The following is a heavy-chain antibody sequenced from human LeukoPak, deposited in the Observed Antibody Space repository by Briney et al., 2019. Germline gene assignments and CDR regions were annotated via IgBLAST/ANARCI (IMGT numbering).Heavy chain of an antibody. CDR1: GGSISSSSYY. V-gene: IGHV4-39*01. J-gene: IGHJ5*02. D-gene: IGHD5-18*01. CDR2: IYYSGST. Sequence: SETLSLTCTVSGGSISSSSYYWGWIRQPPGKGLEWIGSIYYSGSTYYNSSLKSRVTISVDTSKNPFSLKLSSVTAADTAVYYCARTRGYSYGLGDWFDPWGQGTLVTVSS. CDR3: ARTRGYSYGLGDWFDP.